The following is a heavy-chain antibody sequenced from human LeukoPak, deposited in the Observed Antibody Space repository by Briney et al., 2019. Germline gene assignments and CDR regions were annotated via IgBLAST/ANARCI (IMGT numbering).Heavy chain of an antibody. Sequence: SETLSLTCTVSGGSISSYYWSWIRQPAGKGLEWIGRIYTSGSTNYNPSLKSRVTMSVDTSKNQFSLKLSSVTAADTAVYYCARDQYYDILTGYCIGRYFDYWGQGTLVTVSS. CDR3: ARDQYYDILTGYCIGRYFDY. J-gene: IGHJ4*02. CDR1: GGSISSYY. V-gene: IGHV4-4*07. CDR2: IYTSGST. D-gene: IGHD3-9*01.